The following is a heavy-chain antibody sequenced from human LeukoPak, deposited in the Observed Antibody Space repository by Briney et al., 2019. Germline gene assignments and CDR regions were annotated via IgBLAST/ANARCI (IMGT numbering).Heavy chain of an antibody. CDR2: MSEDGSEE. V-gene: IGHV3-7*04. CDR3: TRDWRTVVRGVVTQGGGFDI. D-gene: IGHD3-10*01. Sequence: QAGGSLRLSCAASGFTFSTYNVNWVRQAPGKGLEWVANMSEDGSEEYYADSLKGRFTISRDNAKNSLFLQMNSLTAEDTAVYYCTRDWRTVVRGVVTQGGGFDIWGQGTMVTVSS. J-gene: IGHJ3*02. CDR1: GFTFSTYN.